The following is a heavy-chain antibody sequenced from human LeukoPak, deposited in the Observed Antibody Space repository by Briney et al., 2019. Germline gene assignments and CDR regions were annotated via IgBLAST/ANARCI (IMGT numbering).Heavy chain of an antibody. J-gene: IGHJ4*02. Sequence: GGSVRLSCAASGFTFSGYAMSWVRQAPGKGLEWVSAINGSGGSTYYADFVKGRFTITRDNSKNTLFLQMNSLRDEHTTVYYCAKDMGVDTAMVTSLYFDYWGQGTLVTVSS. CDR2: INGSGGST. V-gene: IGHV3-23*01. D-gene: IGHD5-18*01. CDR3: AKDMGVDTAMVTSLYFDY. CDR1: GFTFSGYA.